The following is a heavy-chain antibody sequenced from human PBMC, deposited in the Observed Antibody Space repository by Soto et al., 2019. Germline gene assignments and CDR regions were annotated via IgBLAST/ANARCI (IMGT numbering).Heavy chain of an antibody. CDR1: GFTFSSYA. CDR3: AKRLPGATGAFDI. D-gene: IGHD1-26*01. J-gene: IGHJ3*02. CDR2: ISYDGSNK. Sequence: GGSLRLSCAASGFTFSSYAMHWVRQAPGKGLEWVTVISYDGSNKYYADSVKGRFTISRDNSKNTLYLQMNSLRAEDTAVYYCAKRLPGATGAFDIWGQGTMVTVSS. V-gene: IGHV3-30-3*02.